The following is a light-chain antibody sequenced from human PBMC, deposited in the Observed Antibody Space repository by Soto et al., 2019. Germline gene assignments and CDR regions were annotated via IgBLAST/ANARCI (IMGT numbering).Light chain of an antibody. CDR2: GAS. Sequence: EIVLTQSPGTLSFSPGERATLSCRASHSVGSSHLAWYQQKPGQAPRLLIYGASSRATGVPDRFSGSGSGTDFTLTISRLEPEDSAVYYCQQYVGWTFGQGTKVEIK. J-gene: IGKJ1*01. CDR1: HSVGSSH. V-gene: IGKV3-20*01. CDR3: QQYVGWT.